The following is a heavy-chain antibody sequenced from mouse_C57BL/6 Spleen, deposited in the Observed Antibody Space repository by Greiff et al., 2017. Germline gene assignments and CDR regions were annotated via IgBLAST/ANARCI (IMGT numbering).Heavy chain of an antibody. CDR2: IDPETGGT. J-gene: IGHJ3*01. CDR3: TRWTTDLFAY. Sequence: VQVVESGAELVRPGASVTLSCKASGYTFTDYEMHWVKQTPVHGLEWIGAIDPETGGTAYNQKFKGKAILTADKSSSTAYMELRSLTSEDSAVYYCTRWTTDLFAYWGQGTLVTVSA. CDR1: GYTFTDYE. D-gene: IGHD1-1*01. V-gene: IGHV1-15*01.